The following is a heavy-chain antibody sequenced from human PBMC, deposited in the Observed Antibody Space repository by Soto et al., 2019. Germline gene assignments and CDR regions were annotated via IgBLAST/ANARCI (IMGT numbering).Heavy chain of an antibody. Sequence: ASVKVSCKASGYTFTSYGISWVRQAPGQGLEWMGWISAYNGNTNYAQKLQGRVTMTTDTSTSTAYMELRSLRSDDTAVYYCARDPLYDYDSSGYSWFDPWGKGTLVTVST. CDR1: GYTFTSYG. J-gene: IGHJ5*02. CDR3: ARDPLYDYDSSGYSWFDP. V-gene: IGHV1-18*01. CDR2: ISAYNGNT. D-gene: IGHD3-22*01.